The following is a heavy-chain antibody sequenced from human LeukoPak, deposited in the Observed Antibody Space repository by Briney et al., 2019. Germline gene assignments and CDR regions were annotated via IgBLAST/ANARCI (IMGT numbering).Heavy chain of an antibody. CDR2: MNPNSGNT. CDR1: GYTFTSYD. V-gene: IGHV1-8*01. CDR3: ARASSSWYPYYFDY. Sequence: ASVKVSCKASGYTFTSYDINWVRQATGQGLEWMGWMNPNSGNTGYAQKFQGRVTMTRNTSISTAYTELSSLRSEDTAVYYCARASSSWYPYYFDYWGQGTLVTVSS. J-gene: IGHJ4*02. D-gene: IGHD6-13*01.